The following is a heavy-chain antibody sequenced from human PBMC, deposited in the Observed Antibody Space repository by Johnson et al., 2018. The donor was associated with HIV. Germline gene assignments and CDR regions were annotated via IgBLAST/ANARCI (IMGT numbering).Heavy chain of an antibody. J-gene: IGHJ3*02. D-gene: IGHD6-19*01. CDR2: ISYDGSNK. CDR3: AREHSSGWSGADAFDS. V-gene: IGHV3-30-3*01. Sequence: QVQLVESGGGLVQPGGSLRLSCAASGFTFSSYAMHWVRQAPGKGLEWVAVISYDGSNKYYADSVKGRFTISRDNSKNTLYLQMNSLKAEDTAVNYCAREHSSGWSGADAFDSWGQGTMVTVSS. CDR1: GFTFSSYA.